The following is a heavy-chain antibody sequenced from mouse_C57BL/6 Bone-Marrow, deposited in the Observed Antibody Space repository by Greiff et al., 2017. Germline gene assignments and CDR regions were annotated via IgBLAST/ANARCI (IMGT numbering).Heavy chain of an antibody. J-gene: IGHJ3*01. D-gene: IGHD1-1*01. CDR1: GFNIKDDY. CDR3: TTISTVVDAY. Sequence: VQLQQSGAELVRPGASVKLSCTASGFNIKDDYMHWVKQRPEQGLEWIGLSDPENGDTEYASKFQGKVTITADTSSNTAYLQLSSLTSEDTAVYYCTTISTVVDAYWGQGTLVTVSA. CDR2: SDPENGDT. V-gene: IGHV14-4*01.